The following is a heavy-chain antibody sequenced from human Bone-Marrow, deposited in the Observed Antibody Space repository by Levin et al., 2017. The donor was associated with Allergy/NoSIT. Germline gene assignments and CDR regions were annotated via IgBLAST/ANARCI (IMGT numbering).Heavy chain of an antibody. CDR1: GLTFSDHY. CDR3: AADDPMRPGTEDV. D-gene: IGHD3/OR15-3a*01. V-gene: IGHV3-72*01. Sequence: GGSLRLSCAVSGLTFSDHYMDWVRQAPGKGLEWVGRIRNRANSYTTEYVASVKGRFIISRDDSMNSVYLQMNSLQIEDTAVYYCAADDPMRPGTEDVWGQGTTVTVSS. CDR2: IRNRANSYTT. J-gene: IGHJ6*02.